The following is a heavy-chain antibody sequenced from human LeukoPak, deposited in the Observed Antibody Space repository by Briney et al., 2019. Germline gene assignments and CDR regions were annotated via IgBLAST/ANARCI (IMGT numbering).Heavy chain of an antibody. CDR1: VVPFYVYT. D-gene: IGHD3-10*01. V-gene: IGHV3-43*01. CDR2: ISWDGGNT. J-gene: IGHJ3*02. Sequence: PGGSLRLSCAASVVPFYVYTRHWVRQAPGKGLEWVSLISWDGGNTYYADSVKGRFTISRDKSKNSLYLQMKSLRTKDTASYYCAKDSGGSSNAFDIWGQGTMVTVSS. CDR3: AKDSGGSSNAFDI.